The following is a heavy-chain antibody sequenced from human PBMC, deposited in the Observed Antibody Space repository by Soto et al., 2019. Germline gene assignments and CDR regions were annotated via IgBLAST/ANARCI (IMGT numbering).Heavy chain of an antibody. CDR2: FDPEDGET. D-gene: IGHD3-16*02. CDR3: ATAKGSDVWGSYRLTYYFDY. V-gene: IGHV1-24*01. J-gene: IGHJ4*02. CDR1: GYTLTELS. Sequence: ASVKVSGKVSGYTLTELSMHWVRQAPGKGLEWMGGFDPEDGETIYAQKFQGRVTMTEDTSTDTAYMELSSLRSEDTAVYYCATAKGSDVWGSYRLTYYFDYWGQGTLVTVSS.